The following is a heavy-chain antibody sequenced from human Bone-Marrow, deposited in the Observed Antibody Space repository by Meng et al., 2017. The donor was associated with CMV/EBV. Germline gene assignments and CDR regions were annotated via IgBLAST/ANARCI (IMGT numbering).Heavy chain of an antibody. V-gene: IGHV1-69*05. Sequence: SVQVTCKASGGTFSSYAISWVRQAPGQGLEWMGGIIPIFGTANYAQKFQGRVTITTDESTSTAYMELSSLRSEDTAVYYCARDRRFQFYGMDVWGQGTTVTVSS. J-gene: IGHJ6*02. CDR2: IIPIFGTA. CDR3: ARDRRFQFYGMDV. D-gene: IGHD3-3*01. CDR1: GGTFSSYA.